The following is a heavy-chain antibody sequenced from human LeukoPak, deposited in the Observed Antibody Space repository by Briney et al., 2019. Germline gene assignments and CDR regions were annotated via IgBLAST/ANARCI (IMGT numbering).Heavy chain of an antibody. D-gene: IGHD3-9*01. Sequence: SETLSLTCTVSGGSVSSGSYYWSWIRQPPGKGLEWIGYIYYSGSTNYNPSLKSRVTISVDTSKNQFSLKLSSVTAADTAVYSCARGDDILTGYYPFDYWGQGTLVTVSS. CDR2: IYYSGST. CDR3: ARGDDILTGYYPFDY. CDR1: GGSVSSGSYY. V-gene: IGHV4-61*01. J-gene: IGHJ4*02.